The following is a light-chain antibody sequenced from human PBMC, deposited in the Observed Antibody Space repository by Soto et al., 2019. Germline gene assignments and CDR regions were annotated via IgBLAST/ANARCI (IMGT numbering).Light chain of an antibody. V-gene: IGLV2-14*01. CDR2: EVS. CDR1: SSDVGGYNY. J-gene: IGLJ1*01. Sequence: QSALTQPASVSGSPGQSITISCTGTSSDVGGYNYVSWYQQHPGKAPKLMIYEVSNRPSGVSNRFSGSKSGNTASLTISGLQDEDAADYYCSSYTSSSTYVFGTGTKLTVL. CDR3: SSYTSSSTYV.